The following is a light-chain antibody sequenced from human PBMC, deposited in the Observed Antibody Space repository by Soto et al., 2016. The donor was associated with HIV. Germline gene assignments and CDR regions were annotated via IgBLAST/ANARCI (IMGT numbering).Light chain of an antibody. CDR3: QQSSRTPRT. CDR2: AAS. Sequence: DIQMTQSPSSLSLSIGDRVTITCRASQSISTYLNWYQQKPGRAPKLLISAASSLQSGVPSRFSGRGSGTDFTLTISSLQHDDLATYYCQQSSRTPRTLGQGTKVEIK. J-gene: IGKJ1*01. CDR1: QSISTY. V-gene: IGKV1-39*01.